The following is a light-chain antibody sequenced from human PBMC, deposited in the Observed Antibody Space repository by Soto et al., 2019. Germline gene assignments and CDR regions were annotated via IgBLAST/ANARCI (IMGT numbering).Light chain of an antibody. CDR1: QDISNY. J-gene: IGKJ3*01. CDR2: DAS. V-gene: IGKV1-33*01. CDR3: QQYDNLPLI. Sequence: DIQMTQSPSSLSASVGDRVTITCQASQDISNYLNWYQQKPGKAPKLLIYDASNLETGVPSRFSGSGSGTDFTFTISSLQAEDIATYYCQQYDNLPLIFGPGTKVDIK.